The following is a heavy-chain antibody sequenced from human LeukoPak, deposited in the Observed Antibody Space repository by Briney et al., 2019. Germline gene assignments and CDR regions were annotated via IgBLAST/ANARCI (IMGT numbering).Heavy chain of an antibody. V-gene: IGHV1-69*13. CDR2: IIPIFGTA. Sequence: SVKVSCKASGGTFGSYAISWVRQAPGQGLEWMGGIIPIFGTANYAQKFQGRVTITADESTSTAYMELSSLRSEDTAVYYCARGFTMVRGVITDYYYGMDVWGKGTTVTVSS. J-gene: IGHJ6*04. CDR3: ARGFTMVRGVITDYYYGMDV. CDR1: GGTFGSYA. D-gene: IGHD3-10*01.